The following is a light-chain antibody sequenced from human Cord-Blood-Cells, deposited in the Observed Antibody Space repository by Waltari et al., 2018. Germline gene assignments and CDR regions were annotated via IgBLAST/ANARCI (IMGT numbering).Light chain of an antibody. V-gene: IGLV1-40*01. Sequence: QSVLTQPPSVSGAPGQRVTISCTGSSSNTRAGSDVHWYQQLPGTAPKPLIYGNSNRPSGVPDRFSGSKSGTSASLAITGLQAEDEADYYCQSYDSSLSVVFGGGTKLTVL. CDR3: QSYDSSLSVV. CDR2: GNS. CDR1: SSNTRAGSD. J-gene: IGLJ2*01.